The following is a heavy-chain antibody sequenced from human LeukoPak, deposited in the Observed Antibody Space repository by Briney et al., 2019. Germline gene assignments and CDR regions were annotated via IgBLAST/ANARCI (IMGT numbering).Heavy chain of an antibody. CDR2: INHSGST. CDR1: GGSFSGYY. CDR3: ARGRKDIVVVPAAIFNY. Sequence: SETLSLTCAVYGGSFSGYYWSWLRQPPGKGLEWIGEINHSGSTNYNPSLKSRVTISVDTSKNQFSLKLSSVTAADTAVYYCARGRKDIVVVPAAIFNYWGQGTLVTVSS. V-gene: IGHV4-34*01. J-gene: IGHJ4*02. D-gene: IGHD2-2*01.